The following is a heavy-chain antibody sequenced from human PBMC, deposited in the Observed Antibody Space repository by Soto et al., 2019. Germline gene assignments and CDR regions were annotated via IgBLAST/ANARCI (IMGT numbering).Heavy chain of an antibody. CDR2: IIPILNSP. J-gene: IGHJ6*02. V-gene: IGHV1-69*13. D-gene: IGHD2-8*02. CDR3: AREAPYCTSAACPKFYDMDV. CDR1: GGTFGSYA. Sequence: ASVKVSCKASGGTFGSYAITWVRRAPGQGLEWLGGIIPILNSPAYAQKFQARVVITADEITNTAYMELNSLRFDDTAVYYCAREAPYCTSAACPKFYDMDVWGQGTTVTVSS.